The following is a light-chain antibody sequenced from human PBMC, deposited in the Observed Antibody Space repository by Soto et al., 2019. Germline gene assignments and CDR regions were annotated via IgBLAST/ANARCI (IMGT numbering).Light chain of an antibody. CDR2: RNN. Sequence: QSVLTQPPSASGTPGQRVTISCSGSSSNIESNFVYWYQQFPGTAPRLLIYRNNQRPSGVADRFSGTKSGTSASLAISALRSEDEADYYCTVWGDSLRGRIFGGGTKLTVL. J-gene: IGLJ2*01. V-gene: IGLV1-47*01. CDR3: TVWGDSLRGRI. CDR1: SSNIESNF.